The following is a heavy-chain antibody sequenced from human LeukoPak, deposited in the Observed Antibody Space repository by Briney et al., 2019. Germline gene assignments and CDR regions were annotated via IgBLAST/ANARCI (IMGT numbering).Heavy chain of an antibody. Sequence: PETLSLTCTVSGGSVSSGSYYWSWIRQPPGKGLEWIGYIYYSGSTNYNPSLKSRVTISVDTSKNQFSLKLSSVTAADTAVYYCARQTSGSRGSFDYWGQGTLVTVSS. D-gene: IGHD1-26*01. J-gene: IGHJ4*02. CDR2: IYYSGST. CDR1: GGSVSSGSYY. CDR3: ARQTSGSRGSFDY. V-gene: IGHV4-61*01.